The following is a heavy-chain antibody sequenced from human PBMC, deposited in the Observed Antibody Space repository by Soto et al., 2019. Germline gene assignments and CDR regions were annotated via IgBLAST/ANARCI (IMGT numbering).Heavy chain of an antibody. D-gene: IGHD5-12*01. CDR3: ASAVANTRNGLHI. CDR1: GFTFTNHW. J-gene: IGHJ3*02. CDR2: ISSDGGVA. V-gene: IGHV3-74*01. Sequence: EVQLVESGGDLLQPGGSLRLSCAASGFTFTNHWIHWVRQAPGKGLVWVSRISSDGGVASYADSAKGRFTISRDNAKNPLYLQMNSLRAEDTAVYYCASAVANTRNGLHIWGKGTMVTVSS.